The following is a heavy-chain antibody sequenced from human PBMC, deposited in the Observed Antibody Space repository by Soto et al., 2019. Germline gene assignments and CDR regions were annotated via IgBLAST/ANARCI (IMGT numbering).Heavy chain of an antibody. CDR3: ARDLGGSENS. CDR2: INPSGGST. CDR1: GYTFTSYD. J-gene: IGHJ4*02. V-gene: IGHV1-46*03. Sequence: QVQLVKSGTEVKKPGASVKVSCKASGYTFTSYDMHWVRQAPGQGLEWMGIINPSGGSTRVAQKFQGRVTMTRDTSTSTVSMDLSTLRSEDTSVYYCARDLGGSENSWGQGTLVTVSS. D-gene: IGHD3-10*01.